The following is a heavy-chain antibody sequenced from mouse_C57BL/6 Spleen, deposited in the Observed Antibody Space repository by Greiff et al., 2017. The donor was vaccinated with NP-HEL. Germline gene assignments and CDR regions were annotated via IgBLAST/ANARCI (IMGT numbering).Heavy chain of an antibody. CDR2: ISSGGSST. V-gene: IGHV5-6*01. Sequence: DVHLVESGGDLVKPGGSLKLSCAASGFTFSSYGMSWVRQPPDMSLEWVATISSGGSSTYYPDSVKGRFTISRDNAKNTLYLQMSSLKSEDTAMYYCAREDSSGYPFAYWGKGTLVTVSA. D-gene: IGHD3-2*02. J-gene: IGHJ3*01. CDR3: AREDSSGYPFAY. CDR1: GFTFSSYG.